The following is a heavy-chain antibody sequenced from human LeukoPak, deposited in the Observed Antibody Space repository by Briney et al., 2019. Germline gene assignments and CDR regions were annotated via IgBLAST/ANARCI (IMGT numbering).Heavy chain of an antibody. CDR1: GFTFRKYN. D-gene: IGHD2-15*01. CDR3: ASGSGYCSGGSCSDY. Sequence: GGSLRLSCAASGFTFRKYNMNWVRQAPGKGLEWVSAISSGSSYIYYADSVKGRFTISRDNAKNSLCLQMNSLRAEDTAVYYCASGSGYCSGGSCSDYWGQGTLVTVSS. J-gene: IGHJ4*02. CDR2: ISSGSSYI. V-gene: IGHV3-21*01.